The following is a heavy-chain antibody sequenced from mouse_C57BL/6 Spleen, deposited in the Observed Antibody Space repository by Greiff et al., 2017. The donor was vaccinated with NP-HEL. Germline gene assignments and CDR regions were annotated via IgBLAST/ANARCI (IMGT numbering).Heavy chain of an antibody. J-gene: IGHJ3*01. V-gene: IGHV1-15*01. Sequence: VQLQQSGAELVRPGASVTLSCKASGYTFTDYEMHWVKQTPVHGLEWIGAIDPETGGTAYNQKFKGKAILTADKSSSTAYMELRSLTSEDSAVYYCTRHYYGSLAWFAYWGQGTLVTVSA. D-gene: IGHD1-1*01. CDR2: IDPETGGT. CDR3: TRHYYGSLAWFAY. CDR1: GYTFTDYE.